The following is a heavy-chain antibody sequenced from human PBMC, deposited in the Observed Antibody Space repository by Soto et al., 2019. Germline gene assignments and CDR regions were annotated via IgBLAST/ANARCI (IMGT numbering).Heavy chain of an antibody. CDR3: ARGDYDFWSGYSRPYYYYGMDV. Sequence: QVQLVQSGAEVKKPGASVKVSCKVSGYTFTSYDINWVRQATGQGLEWMGWMNPNSGNTGYAQKFQGRVTMTRNTSISTAYMELSSLRSEDTAVYYCARGDYDFWSGYSRPYYYYGMDVWGQGTTVTVSS. D-gene: IGHD3-3*01. CDR2: MNPNSGNT. J-gene: IGHJ6*02. CDR1: GYTFTSYD. V-gene: IGHV1-8*01.